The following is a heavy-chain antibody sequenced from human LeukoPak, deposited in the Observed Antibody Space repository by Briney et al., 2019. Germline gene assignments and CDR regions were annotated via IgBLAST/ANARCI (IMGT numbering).Heavy chain of an antibody. J-gene: IGHJ6*03. D-gene: IGHD1-26*01. Sequence: GASVKVSCKASGGTFSSYTINWVRQAPGQGLEWMGWISPYTTKTNYAQSLQGRVTMTTDTSTSTAYMELRSLRSDDTAVYYCAREGGVGPTSPPDYYSYQMDVWGKGTTVTVSS. V-gene: IGHV1-18*01. CDR1: GGTFSSYT. CDR2: ISPYTTKT. CDR3: AREGGVGPTSPPDYYSYQMDV.